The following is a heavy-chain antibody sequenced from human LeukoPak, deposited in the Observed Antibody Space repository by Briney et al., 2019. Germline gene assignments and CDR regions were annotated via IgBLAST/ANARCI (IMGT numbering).Heavy chain of an antibody. CDR2: FVGEHGKT. Sequence: EASVKVSCKGSGYSLADLAMHWGRQAPGKGLEWMGGFVGEHGKTIYARKFQGRVTMTEDTSADTAYMELKSLRSDDTAVYYCATDRSDITADDTMTAYWGQGSLVTVSS. V-gene: IGHV1-24*01. CDR3: ATDRSDITADDTMTAY. J-gene: IGHJ4*02. D-gene: IGHD3-9*01. CDR1: GYSLADLA.